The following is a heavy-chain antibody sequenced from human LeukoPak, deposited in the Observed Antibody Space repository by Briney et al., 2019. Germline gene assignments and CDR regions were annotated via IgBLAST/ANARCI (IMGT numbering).Heavy chain of an antibody. V-gene: IGHV4-4*02. Sequence: SETLSLTCTVSGGSISSYYWSWVRQPPGKGLEWIGEIYHSGSTNYNPSLKSRVTISVDKSKNQFSLKLSSVTAADTAVYYCARGAAAGTGGYFQHWGQGTLVTVSS. J-gene: IGHJ1*01. D-gene: IGHD6-13*01. CDR1: GGSISSYY. CDR2: IYHSGST. CDR3: ARGAAAGTGGYFQH.